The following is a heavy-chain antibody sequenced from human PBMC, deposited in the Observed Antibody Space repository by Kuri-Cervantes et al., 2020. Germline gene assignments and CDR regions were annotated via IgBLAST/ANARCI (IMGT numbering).Heavy chain of an antibody. V-gene: IGHV1-69*06. CDR1: GYIFTSYA. CDR2: IIPIFGTA. CDR3: AIPLNWNYPDVY. J-gene: IGHJ4*02. Sequence: SVKVSCKASGYIFTSYAISWVRQAPGQGLEWMGGIIPIFGTANYAQKFQGRVTITADKSTSTAYMELSSLRSEDTAVYYCAIPLNWNYPDVYWGQGTLVTVSS. D-gene: IGHD1-7*01.